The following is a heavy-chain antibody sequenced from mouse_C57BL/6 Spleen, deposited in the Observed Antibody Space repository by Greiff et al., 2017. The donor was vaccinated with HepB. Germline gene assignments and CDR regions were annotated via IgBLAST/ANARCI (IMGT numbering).Heavy chain of an antibody. CDR3: ARRGDYYGSRENYYYAMDY. J-gene: IGHJ4*01. CDR2: INPYNGGT. V-gene: IGHV1-19*01. D-gene: IGHD1-1*01. CDR1: GYTFTDYY. Sequence: EVQLQQSGPVLVKPGASVKMSCKASGYTFTDYYMNWVKQSHGKSLEWIGVINPYNGGTSYNQKFKGKATLTVDKSSSTAYMELNSLTSEDSAVYYCARRGDYYGSRENYYYAMDYWGQGTSVTVAS.